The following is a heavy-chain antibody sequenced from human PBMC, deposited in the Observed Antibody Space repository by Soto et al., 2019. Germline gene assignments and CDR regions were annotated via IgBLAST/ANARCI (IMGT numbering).Heavy chain of an antibody. CDR2: IIPISETT. Sequence: SVKVSCKASGGTFSSLDINWVRQAPGQGLEWMGGIIPISETTNYAQIFQGRVSIVADISTSTAYMELSRLRSEDTAVYYCARALLSHSHDSGGYDSYFHAMDVWGQGTPVTVSS. CDR1: GGTFSSLD. J-gene: IGHJ6*02. CDR3: ARALLSHSHDSGGYDSYFHAMDV. D-gene: IGHD3-22*01. V-gene: IGHV1-69*06.